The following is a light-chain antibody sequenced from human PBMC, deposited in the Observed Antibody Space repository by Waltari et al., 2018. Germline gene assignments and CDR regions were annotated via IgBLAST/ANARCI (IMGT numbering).Light chain of an antibody. CDR1: QSVLYSSNNKNY. CDR3: QQYYSTPF. J-gene: IGKJ3*01. Sequence: DIVMTQSPDSLAVSLGERATINCKSSQSVLYSSNNKNYLAWYQQKPGQPPKLLIYWASTREAGVPDRFSGSGSGTDFTLTISSLQAEDVAVYSCQQYYSTPFFGPGTKVDIK. V-gene: IGKV4-1*01. CDR2: WAS.